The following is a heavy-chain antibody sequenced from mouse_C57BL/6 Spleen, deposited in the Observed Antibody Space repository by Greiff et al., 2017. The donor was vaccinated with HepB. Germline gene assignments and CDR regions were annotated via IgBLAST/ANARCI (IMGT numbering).Heavy chain of an antibody. CDR1: GFTFSSYA. CDR2: ISSGGDYI. V-gene: IGHV5-9-1*02. J-gene: IGHJ2*01. CDR3: TRGPLTGDFDY. D-gene: IGHD1-1*01. Sequence: EVKLVESGEGLVKPGGSLKLSCAASGFTFSSYAMSWVRQTPEKRLEWVAYISSGGDYIYYADTVKGRFTISRDNARNTLYLQMSSLKSEDTAMYYCTRGPLTGDFDYWGQGTTLTVSS.